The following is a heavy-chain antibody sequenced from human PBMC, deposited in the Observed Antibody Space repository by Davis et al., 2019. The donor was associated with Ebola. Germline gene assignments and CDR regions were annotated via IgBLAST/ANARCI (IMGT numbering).Heavy chain of an antibody. J-gene: IGHJ5*02. Sequence: AASVKVSCKASGGTFSSYAISWVRQAPGQGLEWMGGIIPIFGTANYAQKFQGRVTITRDTSASTAYMGLTSLRSEDTAVFFCARGKTVAGTRGLSWFDPWGPGTLVTVSS. CDR1: GGTFSSYA. V-gene: IGHV1-69*05. D-gene: IGHD6-19*01. CDR2: IIPIFGTA. CDR3: ARGKTVAGTRGLSWFDP.